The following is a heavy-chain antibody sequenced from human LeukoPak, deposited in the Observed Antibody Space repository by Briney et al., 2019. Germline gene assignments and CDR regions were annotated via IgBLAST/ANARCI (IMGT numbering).Heavy chain of an antibody. D-gene: IGHD4-17*01. J-gene: IGHJ4*02. CDR1: GFTFSSYG. V-gene: IGHV3-33*01. CDR2: IWYDGSNK. Sequence: GRSLRLSCAASGFTFSSYGMHWVRQAPGKGLEWVAVIWYDGSNKYYADSVKGRFTISRDNSKNTLYLQMNSLRAEDTAVYYCASNYGASVSPFDYWGQGTLVTASS. CDR3: ASNYGASVSPFDY.